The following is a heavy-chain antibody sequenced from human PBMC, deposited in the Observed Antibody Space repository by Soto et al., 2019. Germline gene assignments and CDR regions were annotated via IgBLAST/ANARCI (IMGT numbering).Heavy chain of an antibody. V-gene: IGHV3-30*18. Sequence: QVQLVESGGGVVQPGRSLRLSCAASGFTFSSYGMHWVRQAPGKGLEWVAVISYDGSNKYYADSVKGRFTISRDNSKNTLYLQMNSLTAEDTAVYYCAKDFEQQLANYYYYYGMDVWGQGTTVTVSS. D-gene: IGHD6-13*01. CDR1: GFTFSSYG. CDR3: AKDFEQQLANYYYYYGMDV. CDR2: ISYDGSNK. J-gene: IGHJ6*02.